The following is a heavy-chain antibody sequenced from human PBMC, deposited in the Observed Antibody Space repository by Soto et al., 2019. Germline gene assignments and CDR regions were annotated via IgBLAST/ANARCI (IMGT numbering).Heavy chain of an antibody. J-gene: IGHJ4*02. V-gene: IGHV4-59*01. CDR3: ARGDTYFDD. Sequence: SETMSLTCTVSGGSITSYYCSWIRQPPGKGLEWIGYIYYSGSTNYNPSLKSRVTISVDTSKNQVSLRLSSVTAADTAVYYCARGDTYFDDWGQGTLVTVS. CDR1: GGSITSYY. D-gene: IGHD5-18*01. CDR2: IYYSGST.